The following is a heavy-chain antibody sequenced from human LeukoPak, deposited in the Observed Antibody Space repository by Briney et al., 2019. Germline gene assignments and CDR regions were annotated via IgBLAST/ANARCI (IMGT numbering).Heavy chain of an antibody. D-gene: IGHD1-26*01. CDR2: ISAYNGHT. Sequence: ASVKVSCKASGYTFTSNGISWVRQAPGQGLEWMGWISAYNGHTNYAQKLQGRVTMTTDTPTSTAYMELRSLRSDDTAVYYCARAGWWELPRYAFNIWGQGAMVTVSS. J-gene: IGHJ3*02. CDR1: GYTFTSNG. CDR3: ARAGWWELPRYAFNI. V-gene: IGHV1-18*01.